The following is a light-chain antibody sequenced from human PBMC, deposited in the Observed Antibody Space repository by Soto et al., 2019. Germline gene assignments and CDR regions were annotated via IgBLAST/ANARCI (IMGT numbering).Light chain of an antibody. Sequence: QSLLTQPASVSGSPGQSITISCSGTSSDIGAFNYVSWYYQHPGKAPKLIIYEVNKRPSGVSNRFSGSKSGNAASLTISGSQAEDEGDYYCSSYTDISTVIFGGGTKLPVL. CDR3: SSYTDISTVI. CDR1: SSDIGAFNY. CDR2: EVN. V-gene: IGLV2-14*01. J-gene: IGLJ2*01.